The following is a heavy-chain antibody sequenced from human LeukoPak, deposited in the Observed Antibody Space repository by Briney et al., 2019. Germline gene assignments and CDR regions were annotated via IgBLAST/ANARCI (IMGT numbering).Heavy chain of an antibody. D-gene: IGHD3-10*01. V-gene: IGHV4-61*02. J-gene: IGHJ4*02. CDR3: ARSGSGTNGLFDY. CDR1: GGSISSGSDY. Sequence: SETLSLTCTVSGGSISSGSDYWSWIRQPAGKGLEWIGRFYTSGSTNYNPSLKSRVTISVDTSKNQFSLKLSSVTAADTAVYYCARSGSGTNGLFDYWGQGTLVTVSS. CDR2: FYTSGST.